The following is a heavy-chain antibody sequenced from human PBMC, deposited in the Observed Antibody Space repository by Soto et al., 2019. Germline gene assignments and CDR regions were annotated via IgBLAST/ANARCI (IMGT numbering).Heavy chain of an antibody. CDR1: GYTFTSYA. V-gene: IGHV1-3*01. J-gene: IGHJ4*02. CDR3: AREDGAYYYDSSGYPY. CDR2: INAGNGNT. Sequence: QVQLVQSGAEVKKPGASVKVSCKASGYTFTSYAMHWVRQAPGQRLEWMGWINAGNGNTKYSQKFQGRVTITRDTTASTAYMELSSLRSEDTAVYYCAREDGAYYYDSSGYPYWGQGTLVTVSS. D-gene: IGHD3-22*01.